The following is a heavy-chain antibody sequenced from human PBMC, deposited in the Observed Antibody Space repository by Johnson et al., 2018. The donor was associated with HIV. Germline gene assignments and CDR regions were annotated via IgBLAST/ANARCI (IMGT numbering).Heavy chain of an antibody. J-gene: IGHJ3*02. Sequence: VQVVESGGGVVQPGRSLRLSCAASGFTFDDYAMHWVRQAPGKGLEWVAGISWDGGTIYYADSVQGRFTISRDKSKNSLYLQMNCLRAEDTAVYYCAKVVGDSCGFEIWGQGTMVTVSS. CDR1: GFTFDDYA. D-gene: IGHD3-22*01. V-gene: IGHV3-9*01. CDR2: ISWDGGTI. CDR3: AKVVGDSCGFEI.